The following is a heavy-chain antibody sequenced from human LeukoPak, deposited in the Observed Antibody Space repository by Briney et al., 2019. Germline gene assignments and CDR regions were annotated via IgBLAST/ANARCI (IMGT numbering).Heavy chain of an antibody. CDR1: GFTFSSYG. CDR2: IRYDGSNK. J-gene: IGHJ6*02. V-gene: IGHV3-30*02. D-gene: IGHD2-21*01. CDR3: AKDRGDLYYYGMDV. Sequence: GGSLRLSCAASGFTFSSYGMHWVRQAPGKGLEWVAFIRYDGSNKYYADSVKGRFTISRDNSKNTLYLQMNSLRAEDTAVYYCAKDRGDLYYYGMDVWGQGTTVTVSS.